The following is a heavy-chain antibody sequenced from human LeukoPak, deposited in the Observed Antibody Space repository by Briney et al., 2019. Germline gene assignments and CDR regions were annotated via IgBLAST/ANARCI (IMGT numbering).Heavy chain of an antibody. Sequence: GASVKVSCKAFGYTFTSYAMHWVRQAPGQRLEWMGWINAGNGNTKYSQKFQGRVTITRDTSASTAYMELSSLRSEDTAVYYCARGYSYGEIDYWGQGTLVTVSS. CDR2: INAGNGNT. V-gene: IGHV1-3*01. D-gene: IGHD5-18*01. J-gene: IGHJ4*02. CDR1: GYTFTSYA. CDR3: ARGYSYGEIDY.